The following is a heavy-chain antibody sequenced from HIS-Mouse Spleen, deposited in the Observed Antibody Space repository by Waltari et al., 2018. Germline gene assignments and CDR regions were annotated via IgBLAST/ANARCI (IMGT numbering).Heavy chain of an antibody. CDR1: GYSISRGYH. J-gene: IGHJ6*02. CDR3: ARVTSYYYYGMDV. CDR2: IYHSGST. Sequence: QVQLQESGPGLVKPSETLSLTCTVSGYSISRGYHWGWIRQPPGKGLEWIGSIYHSGSTYYNPSLKSRVTISVDTSKNQFSLKLSSVTAADTAVYYCARVTSYYYYGMDVWGQGTTVTVSS. V-gene: IGHV4-38-2*02.